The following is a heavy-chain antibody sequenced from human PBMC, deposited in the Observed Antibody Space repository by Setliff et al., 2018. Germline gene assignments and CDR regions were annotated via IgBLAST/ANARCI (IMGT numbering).Heavy chain of an antibody. J-gene: IGHJ4*02. V-gene: IGHV3-30*02. CDR3: AKRGPYCSGGTCHYYFDY. CDR2: TRYDGSKK. CDR1: GFTFSSSG. D-gene: IGHD2-15*01. Sequence: GGSLRLSCVASGFTFSSSGMNWVRQAPGKGLEWVAFTRYDGSKKDYADSVKGRFTISRDNSKNTLYLEMNSLRVEDTAVYYCAKRGPYCSGGTCHYYFDYWGQGTLVTVSS.